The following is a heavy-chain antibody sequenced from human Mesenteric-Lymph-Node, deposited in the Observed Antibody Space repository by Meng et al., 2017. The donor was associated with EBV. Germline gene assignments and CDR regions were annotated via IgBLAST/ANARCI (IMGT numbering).Heavy chain of an antibody. Sequence: QVQLVQSGAEVKKPGASVKISCKASGYAFTEHYMHGVRQAPGQGLEWMGIINPDGGLTTYAQKFQGRFTMTRDTSTSTVYMELSSLRSEDTAVYYCATGDLYFEQWGQGTMVTVSA. D-gene: IGHD2-21*02. J-gene: IGHJ4*02. CDR1: GYAFTEHY. V-gene: IGHV1-46*01. CDR2: INPDGGLT. CDR3: ATGDLYFEQ.